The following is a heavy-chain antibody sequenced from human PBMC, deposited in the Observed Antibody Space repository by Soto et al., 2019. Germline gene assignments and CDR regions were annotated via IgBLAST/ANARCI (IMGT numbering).Heavy chain of an antibody. CDR1: GYTFTSYD. CDR2: MNPNSGNT. V-gene: IGHV1-8*01. J-gene: IGHJ4*02. CDR3: ARGEDFFTGGVVPAAMSIDY. Sequence: ASVKFSCKASGYTFTSYDINWVRQATGQGLEWMGWMNPNSGNTGYAQKFQGRVTMTRNTSISTAYMELSSLRSEDTAVYYCARGEDFFTGGVVPAAMSIDYWGQGTLVTVSS. D-gene: IGHD2-2*01.